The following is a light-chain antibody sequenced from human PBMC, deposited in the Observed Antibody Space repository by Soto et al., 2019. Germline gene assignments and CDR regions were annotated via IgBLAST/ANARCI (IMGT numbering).Light chain of an antibody. CDR2: DAS. V-gene: IGKV1-5*01. J-gene: IGKJ1*01. CDR1: QSIGSW. CDR3: QQYYSYPRT. Sequence: DIQMTQSPSILSASVGDRVTITCRASQSIGSWLAWYQHKPGKAPKLLIYDASSLESGVPSRFSGSGSGTDFTLTISCLQSEDFATYYCQQYYSYPRTFGQGTKVDIK.